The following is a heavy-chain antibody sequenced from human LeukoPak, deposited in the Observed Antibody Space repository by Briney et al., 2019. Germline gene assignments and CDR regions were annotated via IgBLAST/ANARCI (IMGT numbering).Heavy chain of an antibody. CDR2: ISSSSSTI. CDR1: GFTFSSYS. D-gene: IGHD2-2*01. V-gene: IGHV3-48*01. Sequence: PGGSLRLSCAASGFTFSSYSMNWVRQAPGKGLEWVSSISSSSSTIYYADSVKGRFTISRDNAKNSLYLQMNSLRAEDTAVYYCARSHIVVVPAADCLDYWGQGTLVTVSS. J-gene: IGHJ4*02. CDR3: ARSHIVVVPAADCLDY.